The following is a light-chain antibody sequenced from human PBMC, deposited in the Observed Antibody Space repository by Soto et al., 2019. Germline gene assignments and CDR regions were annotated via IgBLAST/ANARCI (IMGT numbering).Light chain of an antibody. V-gene: IGKV1-5*01. Sequence: DIQMTQSPSTLSASVGDRVIITCRASQSISDCLAWYQQKPGKAPKLLIYDASNLESGVPSTFSGSGSETEFTLTISSLQPDDFATYYCQQYYTYWHMFGQGTKVDIK. CDR3: QQYYTYWHM. J-gene: IGKJ1*01. CDR2: DAS. CDR1: QSISDC.